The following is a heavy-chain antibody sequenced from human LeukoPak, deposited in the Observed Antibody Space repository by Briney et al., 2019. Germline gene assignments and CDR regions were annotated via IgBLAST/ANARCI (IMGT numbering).Heavy chain of an antibody. Sequence: KASETLSLTCTVSGGSISTYYWSWMRQPPGKGLEWIAYIYYSGSTNYNPSLKSRVTISVDTSKNQFSLKLSSVTAADTAVYYCARGIAVAGTTRTDYWGQGTLVTVSS. CDR2: IYYSGST. D-gene: IGHD6-19*01. CDR3: ARGIAVAGTTRTDY. V-gene: IGHV4-59*01. J-gene: IGHJ4*02. CDR1: GGSISTYY.